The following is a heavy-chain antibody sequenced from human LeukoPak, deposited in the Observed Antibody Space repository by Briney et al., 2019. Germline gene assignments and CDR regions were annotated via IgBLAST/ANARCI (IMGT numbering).Heavy chain of an antibody. CDR3: ASGYSDYIYYFDY. CDR1: GGSISSGKYY. J-gene: IGHJ4*02. Sequence: SQTLSLTCTASGGSISSGKYYWNWIRQHPGKGLEWIGYIHYSGSTYYNPSLKSRVTISVDTSENQFSLKLSSVTAADTAIYYCASGYSDYIYYFDYWGPGILVTVSS. D-gene: IGHD4-11*01. V-gene: IGHV4-31*03. CDR2: IHYSGST.